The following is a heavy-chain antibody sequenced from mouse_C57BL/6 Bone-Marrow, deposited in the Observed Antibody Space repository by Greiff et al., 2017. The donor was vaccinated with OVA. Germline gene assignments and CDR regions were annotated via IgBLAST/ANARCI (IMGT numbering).Heavy chain of an antibody. Sequence: VKLQESGAELARPGASVKLSCKASGYTFTSYGISWVKQRTGQGLEWIGEIYPRSGNTYYNEKFKGKATLTADKASSTAYMELRSLTSEDSAVYFCARGGVITTVVFDYWGQGTTLTVSS. CDR1: GYTFTSYG. CDR2: IYPRSGNT. V-gene: IGHV1-81*01. CDR3: ARGGVITTVVFDY. J-gene: IGHJ2*01. D-gene: IGHD1-1*01.